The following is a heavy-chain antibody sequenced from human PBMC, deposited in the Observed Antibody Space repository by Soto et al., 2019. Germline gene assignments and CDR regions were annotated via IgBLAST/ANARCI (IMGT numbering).Heavy chain of an antibody. CDR2: IHHVGNT. Sequence: PSETLSLTCAVSGGSISSGGYSWSWIRQPPGKGLEWIGYIHHVGNTYYNPSLKSRVTLSADRSKNQFSLKVNSVTAADTAVYYCARGSYDSSGYYFDFWGQGTLVTVSS. CDR3: ARGSYDSSGYYFDF. V-gene: IGHV4-30-2*01. J-gene: IGHJ4*02. CDR1: GGSISSGGYS. D-gene: IGHD3-22*01.